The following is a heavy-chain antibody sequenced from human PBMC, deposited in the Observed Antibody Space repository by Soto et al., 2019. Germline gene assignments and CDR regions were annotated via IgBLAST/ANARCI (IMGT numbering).Heavy chain of an antibody. D-gene: IGHD3-9*01. V-gene: IGHV3-15*01. CDR1: GFTFSNAW. CDR3: TTTCSYYDILTGYYAFDAFDI. Sequence: GGSLRLSCAASGFTFSNAWMSWVRQAKGKGLEWVGRIKSKTDGGTTDYAAPVKGRITISRDDSKNTLYLQMNSLKTEDTAVYYCTTTCSYYDILTGYYAFDAFDIWGQGTMVTVSS. J-gene: IGHJ3*02. CDR2: IKSKTDGGTT.